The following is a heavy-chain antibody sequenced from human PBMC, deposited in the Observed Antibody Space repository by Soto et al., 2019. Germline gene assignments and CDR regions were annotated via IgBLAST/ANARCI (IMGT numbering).Heavy chain of an antibody. CDR1: GFTFDDYA. D-gene: IGHD3-3*01. Sequence: EVQLVESGGGLVQPGNSLRLSCAGSGFTFDDYAMHWVRQAPGKGLEWVSGISYNSGSVGYADSVSGRFIISRDRAKKSLDLEMRSLKTAATAFYYCSIAKVCFLRGYYSDRAFYDWGQGTLVIGSS. V-gene: IGHV3-9*01. J-gene: IGHJ4*02. CDR3: SIAKVCFLRGYYSDRAFYD. CDR2: ISYNSGSV.